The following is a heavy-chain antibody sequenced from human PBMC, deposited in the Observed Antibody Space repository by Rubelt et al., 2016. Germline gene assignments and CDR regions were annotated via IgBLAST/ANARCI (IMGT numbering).Heavy chain of an antibody. CDR1: TFTSYG. CDR2: ISAYNGNT. CDR3: ARAKYYYGSGSYARDAFDI. V-gene: IGHV1-18*01. D-gene: IGHD3-10*01. Sequence: TFTSYGITWVRQAPGQGLEWMGWISAYNGNTNYAQNLQGRVTMTTDTSTSTAYMELRSLRSDDTAVYYCARAKYYYGSGSYARDAFDIWGQGTMVTVSS. J-gene: IGHJ3*02.